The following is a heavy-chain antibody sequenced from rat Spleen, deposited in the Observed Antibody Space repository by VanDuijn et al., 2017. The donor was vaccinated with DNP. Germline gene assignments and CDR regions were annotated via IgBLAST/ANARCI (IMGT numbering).Heavy chain of an antibody. D-gene: IGHD1-2*01. CDR1: GFTFSNYG. V-gene: IGHV5-19*01. CDR2: ISPSGGST. Sequence: EVQLVESGGGLVQPGRSLKLSCAASGFTFSNYGMHWIRQAPTTGLEWVASISPSGGSTYYRDSVKGRFTISRDNAKSTLYLQMDSLRSEDTATYYCATDRGYSSYEGWFAYWGQGTLVTVSS. CDR3: ATDRGYSSYEGWFAY. J-gene: IGHJ3*01.